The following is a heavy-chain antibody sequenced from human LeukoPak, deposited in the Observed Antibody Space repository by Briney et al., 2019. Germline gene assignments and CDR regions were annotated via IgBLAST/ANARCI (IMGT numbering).Heavy chain of an antibody. D-gene: IGHD6-19*01. CDR1: GYTFTVYY. Sequence: ASVKLSCKTSGYTFTVYYLHWVCQAPGQGLEWVGWINPYTGDTDYAQKFRGRVTMTRDTSISTAYIQLSSLRSDDTAVYFCARDGDSSGWNVPYYIDYWGQGTLVSVSS. CDR2: INPYTGDT. V-gene: IGHV1-2*02. J-gene: IGHJ4*02. CDR3: ARDGDSSGWNVPYYIDY.